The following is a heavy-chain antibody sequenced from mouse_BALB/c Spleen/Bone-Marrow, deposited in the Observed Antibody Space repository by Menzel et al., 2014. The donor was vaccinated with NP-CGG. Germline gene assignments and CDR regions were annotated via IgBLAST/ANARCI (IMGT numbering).Heavy chain of an antibody. CDR3: ARHRYYAMDY. J-gene: IGHJ4*01. CDR2: IWSDGST. CDR1: GFSLTNYG. V-gene: IGHV2-6-1*01. Sequence: VKLMESGPGLVAPSQSLSITCTISGFSLTNYGLHWVRQPPGKGLEWLVVIWSDGSTTYNSALKSRLSISKDNSKSQVFLKMNSLQTDDTAMYYCARHRYYAMDYWGQGTSVTVSS.